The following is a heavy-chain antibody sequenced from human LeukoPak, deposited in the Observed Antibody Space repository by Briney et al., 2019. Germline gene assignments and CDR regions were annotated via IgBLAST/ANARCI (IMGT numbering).Heavy chain of an antibody. CDR3: AKDNDPKVRGVTTVFDY. J-gene: IGHJ4*02. D-gene: IGHD3-10*01. CDR2: ISWDGGST. CDR1: GFTFDDCT. V-gene: IGHV3-43*01. Sequence: PGGSLRLSCAASGFTFDDCTMHWVRQAPGKGLEWVSLISWDGGSTYYADSVKGRFTISRDNSKNSLYLQMNSLRTEDTALYYRAKDNDPKVRGVTTVFDYWGQGTLVTVSS.